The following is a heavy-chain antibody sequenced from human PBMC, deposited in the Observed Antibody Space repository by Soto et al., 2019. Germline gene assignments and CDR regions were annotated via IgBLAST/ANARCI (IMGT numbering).Heavy chain of an antibody. V-gene: IGHV4-31*03. D-gene: IGHD6-13*01. CDR2: IYYSGST. J-gene: IGHJ5*01. CDR1: GGSISSGGYY. CDR3: ARHQTHSSSYVDS. Sequence: SETLSLTCTVSGGSISSGGYYWSWIRQHPGKGLEWIGYIYYSGSTYYNPSLKSRVTISVDTSKNQFSLKLTSVTAADTAVYYCARHQTHSSSYVDSWGQGTLGTV.